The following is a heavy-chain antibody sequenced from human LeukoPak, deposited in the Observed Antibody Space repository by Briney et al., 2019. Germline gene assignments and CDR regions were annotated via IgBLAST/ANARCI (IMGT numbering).Heavy chain of an antibody. CDR2: INSDGSTT. D-gene: IGHD4-17*01. CDR3: ARSTTHPYYNYMDV. Sequence: PGGSLRLSCAASGFTFSSYGMSWVRRAPGEGLVWVSRINSDGSTTTYADSVKGRFTISRDNAKNTLYLQMNSLRVEDTAVYYCARSTTHPYYNYMDVWGKGTTVTLSS. V-gene: IGHV3-74*01. CDR1: GFTFSSYG. J-gene: IGHJ6*03.